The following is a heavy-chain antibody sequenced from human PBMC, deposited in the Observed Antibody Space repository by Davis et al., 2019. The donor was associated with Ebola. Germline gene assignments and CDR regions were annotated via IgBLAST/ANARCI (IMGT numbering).Heavy chain of an antibody. J-gene: IGHJ4*02. CDR2: IFNSKTT. CDR3: ARGGDSYSGSHYDY. Sequence: MPSETLSLTCTVSGDSISSGDYYWTWIRQRAGKGLEWIGYIFNSKTTRDNFSLRGRVSISADTSKNQFSLKLSSVTAADTAVYYCARGGDSYSGSHYDYWGQGILVTVSS. V-gene: IGHV4-31*03. CDR1: GDSISSGDYY. D-gene: IGHD1-26*01.